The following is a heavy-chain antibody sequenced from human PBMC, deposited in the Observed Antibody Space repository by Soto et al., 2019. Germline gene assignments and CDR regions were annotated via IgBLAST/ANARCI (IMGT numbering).Heavy chain of an antibody. CDR2: IRSKANSYAT. CDR3: TRPYDSSRYYCGMDV. J-gene: IGHJ6*02. Sequence: PGGSLRLSCAASGFTFSGSAMHWVRQASGKGLEWVGRIRSKANSYATAYAASVKGRFTISRDDSKNTAYLQMNSLKTEDTAVYYCTRPYDSSRYYCGMDVWGHGTPVTVSS. CDR1: GFTFSGSA. D-gene: IGHD3-22*01. V-gene: IGHV3-73*01.